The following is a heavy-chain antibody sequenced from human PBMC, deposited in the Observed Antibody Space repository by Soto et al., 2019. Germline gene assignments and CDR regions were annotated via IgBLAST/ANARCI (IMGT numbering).Heavy chain of an antibody. CDR3: ARDGYDYIWGSYRQKFDY. CDR1: GFTFSDYY. Sequence: PGGSLRLSCAASGFTFSDYYMSWIRQAPGKGLEWVSYISSSGSTIYYADSVKGRFTISRDNAKNSLYLQMNSLRAEDTAVYYCARDGYDYIWGSYRQKFDYWGQGTLVTVSS. J-gene: IGHJ4*02. CDR2: ISSSGSTI. V-gene: IGHV3-11*01. D-gene: IGHD3-16*02.